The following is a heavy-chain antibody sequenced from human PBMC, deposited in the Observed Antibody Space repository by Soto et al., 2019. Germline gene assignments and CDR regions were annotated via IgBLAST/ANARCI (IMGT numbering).Heavy chain of an antibody. D-gene: IGHD2-2*01. J-gene: IGHJ4*02. CDR1: GYRFTNYW. V-gene: IGHV5-51*01. CDR3: AIDYFSRTTCYEFDY. Sequence: GESLKISCKGSGYRFTNYWIGWVRQMPGKGLEWMGIIYPGDSDTRYSPSFQGQVTISADKSINTAYLQWSSLKASDTAMYYCAIDYFSRTTCYEFDYWGQGTQVTLSS. CDR2: IYPGDSDT.